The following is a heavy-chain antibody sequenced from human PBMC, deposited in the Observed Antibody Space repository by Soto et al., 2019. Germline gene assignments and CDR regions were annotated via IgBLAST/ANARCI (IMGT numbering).Heavy chain of an antibody. J-gene: IGHJ6*03. CDR1: GGSISSSSYY. Sequence: QLQLQESGPGLVKPSETLSLTCTVSGGSISSSSYYWGWIRPPPGKGLEWIGSIYYSGSTYYNPSLKSRVTISVDTSKNKFSLKLSSVTAADTAVYYCAASPYYYYYYMDVWGKGTTVTVSS. CDR3: AASPYYYYYYMDV. CDR2: IYYSGST. V-gene: IGHV4-39*01.